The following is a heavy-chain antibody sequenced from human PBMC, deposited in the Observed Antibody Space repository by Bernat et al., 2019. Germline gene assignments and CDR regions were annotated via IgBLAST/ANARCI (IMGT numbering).Heavy chain of an antibody. CDR1: GESFNDYF. D-gene: IGHD1-1*01. J-gene: IGHJ4*02. CDR2: INHRGST. V-gene: IGHV4-34*01. CDR3: ARRSLDGTLDY. Sequence: QVQLPQWGAGLLKPSETLSLSCAVYGESFNDYFWTWIRQPPGKGLEWIGEINHRGSTNYHVSLKSRVNILADASKNQFSLKLTSMTAADTAVYYCARRSLDGTLDYWGQGTRVIVSS.